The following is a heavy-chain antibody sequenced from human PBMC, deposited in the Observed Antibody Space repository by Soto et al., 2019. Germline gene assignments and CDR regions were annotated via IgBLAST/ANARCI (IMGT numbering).Heavy chain of an antibody. V-gene: IGHV5-51*01. J-gene: IGHJ3*02. Sequence: EVQLVQSGAEVKKPGESLKISCKGSGYSFSTYYIGWVRQMPGKGLECMGIIYPGDSDTRYSPSFQGQVLIAVDKAISTAYLHWGSLESSDTAVYYCARGQTVGRTVGAFDIWGQGTGVTVPS. CDR3: ARGQTVGRTVGAFDI. D-gene: IGHD1-26*01. CDR2: IYPGDSDT. CDR1: GYSFSTYY.